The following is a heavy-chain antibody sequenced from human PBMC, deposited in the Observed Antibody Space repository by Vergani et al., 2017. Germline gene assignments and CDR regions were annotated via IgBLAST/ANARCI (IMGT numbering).Heavy chain of an antibody. D-gene: IGHD2-15*01. J-gene: IGHJ5*02. Sequence: QVQLVQSGAEVKKPGSSVKVSCKASGGTFSSYAISWVRQAPGQGLEWMGGIIPIFGTANYAQKFQGRVTITADESTSTAYMELSSLRSEDTAVYYCAGTGYCSGGSCYSDNWFDPWGQGTLVTVSS. CDR3: AGTGYCSGGSCYSDNWFDP. V-gene: IGHV1-69*12. CDR2: IIPIFGTA. CDR1: GGTFSSYA.